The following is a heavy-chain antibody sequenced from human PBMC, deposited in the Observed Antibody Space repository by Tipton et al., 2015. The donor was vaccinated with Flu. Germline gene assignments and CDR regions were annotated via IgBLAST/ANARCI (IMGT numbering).Heavy chain of an antibody. CDR3: AKIGIVVVITGDAFDI. D-gene: IGHD3-22*01. Sequence: GSLRLSCAASGFTFSSDAMSWVRQAPGKRLEWISAISGGGGGTYYADSVKGRFTISRDNSKNTLYLQMNSLRAEDTAVYYCAKIGIVVVITGDAFDIWGQGTMVTVSS. CDR1: GFTFSSDA. J-gene: IGHJ3*02. CDR2: ISGGGGGT. V-gene: IGHV3-23*01.